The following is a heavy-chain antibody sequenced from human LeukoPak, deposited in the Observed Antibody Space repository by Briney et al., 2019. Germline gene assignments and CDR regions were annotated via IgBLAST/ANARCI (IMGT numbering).Heavy chain of an antibody. D-gene: IGHD7-27*01. V-gene: IGHV1-18*01. J-gene: IGHJ5*02. Sequence: GASVKVSCKASGYTFTSYGISWVRQAPGQGLEWMGWISAYNGNTNYAQKLQGRVTMTTDTSTSTAYMELRSLRSDDTAVYYCARDFYESGEGNWFDPWGQGTLVTVSS. CDR3: ARDFYESGEGNWFDP. CDR2: ISAYNGNT. CDR1: GYTFTSYG.